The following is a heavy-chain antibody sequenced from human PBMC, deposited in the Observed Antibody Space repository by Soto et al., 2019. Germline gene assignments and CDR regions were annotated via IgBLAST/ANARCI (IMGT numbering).Heavy chain of an antibody. Sequence: ASVKVSCKASGCTFSSYAISWVRQAPGQGLEWMGGIIPIFGTANYAQKFQGRVTITADKSTSTAYMELSSLRSEDTAVYYCARGLRYFDWFADYWGQGTRFTVSS. CDR2: IIPIFGTA. CDR1: GCTFSSYA. V-gene: IGHV1-69*06. CDR3: ARGLRYFDWFADY. D-gene: IGHD3-9*01. J-gene: IGHJ4*02.